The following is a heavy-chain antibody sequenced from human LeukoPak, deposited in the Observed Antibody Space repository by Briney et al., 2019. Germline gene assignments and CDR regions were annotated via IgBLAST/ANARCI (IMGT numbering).Heavy chain of an antibody. V-gene: IGHV4-59*01. CDR3: ARGSFSSGWIFDP. D-gene: IGHD6-19*01. CDR2: IYYTGSN. Sequence: SETLSLTCTVSGGSIRSYYWSWIRQPPGKGLEWIGYIYYTGSNNYSPSLKSRVTISVDTSKNQFSLRLSSVAAADTAVYYCARGSFSSGWIFDPWGQGTLVTVSS. J-gene: IGHJ5*02. CDR1: GGSIRSYY.